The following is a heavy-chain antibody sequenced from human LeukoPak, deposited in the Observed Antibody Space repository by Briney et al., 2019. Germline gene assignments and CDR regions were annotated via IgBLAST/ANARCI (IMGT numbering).Heavy chain of an antibody. V-gene: IGHV1-2*02. CDR1: GYTFTGYY. D-gene: IGHD2-21*02. J-gene: IGHJ6*03. Sequence: ASVKDSCKASGYTFTGYYMHWVRQDPGQGLEWMGWINPNSGGTNSAQKFQGRVTMTRDTSITTAYIVLSSLRSDDTAVYACARGVTARGYYYYMDIWGKGTTVTISS. CDR3: ARGVTARGYYYYMDI. CDR2: INPNSGGT.